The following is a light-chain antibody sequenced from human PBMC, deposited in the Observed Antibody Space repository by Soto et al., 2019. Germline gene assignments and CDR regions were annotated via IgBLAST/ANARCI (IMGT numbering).Light chain of an antibody. CDR1: SSDVGAYNY. V-gene: IGLV2-14*01. Sequence: QSVLTQPASVSGSPGQSITISCTGTSSDVGAYNYVSWYQQHPGKAPKLMIFEVSDRPSGVSNRFSGSKSGNTASLTISGLQVEDEADYYCSSYTSSNTLVFGGGTKLAVL. J-gene: IGLJ2*01. CDR2: EVS. CDR3: SSYTSSNTLV.